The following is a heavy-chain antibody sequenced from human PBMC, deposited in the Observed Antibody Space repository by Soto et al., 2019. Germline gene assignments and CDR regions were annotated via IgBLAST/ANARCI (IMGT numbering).Heavy chain of an antibody. CDR2: INPHTGVT. D-gene: IGHD6-19*01. V-gene: IGHV1-2*04. CDR3: ARESGGVAGTLEP. Sequence: QVPLVQSGAEVKTPWASVKVSCETSGSTFTGSYIHWVRQAPGQGLEWMGWINPHTGVTNSAMNFPGWVTMTRDTSISTVYMELTRLKSDDTAVYYCARESGGVAGTLEPWGQGTLVTVSS. J-gene: IGHJ5*02. CDR1: GSTFTGSY.